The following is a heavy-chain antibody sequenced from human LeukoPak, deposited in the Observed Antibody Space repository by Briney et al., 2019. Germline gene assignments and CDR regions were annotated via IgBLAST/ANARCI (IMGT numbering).Heavy chain of an antibody. V-gene: IGHV3-23*01. CDR2: ISGSDDGT. CDR3: AKRGPIYSSSPGNYFDY. J-gene: IGHJ4*02. Sequence: GGSLRLSCAASGFIFTNYFMSWVRQAPGKGLEWVSSISGSDDGTYYADSVKGRFTISRDNSKNTLYLQMNSLRAEDTAVYYCAKRGPIYSSSPGNYFDYWGQGTLVTVSS. CDR1: GFIFTNYF. D-gene: IGHD6-6*01.